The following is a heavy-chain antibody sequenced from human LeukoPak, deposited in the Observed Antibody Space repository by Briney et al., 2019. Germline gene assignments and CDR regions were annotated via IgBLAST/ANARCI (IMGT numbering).Heavy chain of an antibody. J-gene: IGHJ4*02. CDR3: ARWWDHYGGGWGFDY. CDR2: IYNSGTT. Sequence: SETLSLTCTVSGASISGYFWSWVRQPPGKQLEWIGYIYNSGTTAYNPSLKSRVTISADTSKSQFSLRLSSVTAADTAVYYCARWWDHYGGGWGFDYWGQGTLVTVSS. D-gene: IGHD3-10*01. V-gene: IGHV4-59*08. CDR1: GASISGYF.